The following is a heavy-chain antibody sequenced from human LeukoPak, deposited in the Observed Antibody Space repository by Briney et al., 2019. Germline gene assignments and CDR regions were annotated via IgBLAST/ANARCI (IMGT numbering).Heavy chain of an antibody. CDR2: ISSSGSTI. CDR3: ARGGYYWEHAFDI. Sequence: PGGSLRLSCAASGLTFSDYYMSWIRQAPGKGLEWVSYISSSGSTIYYAGSVKGRFTISRDNAKNSLYLQMNSLRAEDTAVYYCARGGYYWEHAFDIWGQGTMVTVSS. CDR1: GLTFSDYY. J-gene: IGHJ3*02. D-gene: IGHD2-8*01. V-gene: IGHV3-11*04.